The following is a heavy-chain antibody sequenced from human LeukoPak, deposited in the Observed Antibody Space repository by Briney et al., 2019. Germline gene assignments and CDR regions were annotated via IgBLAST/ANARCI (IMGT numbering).Heavy chain of an antibody. D-gene: IGHD5-24*01. Sequence: ASVKVSCKASGYTFTSYYMHWVRQAPGQGLEWMGIINPSGGSTSYAQKFQGRVTMTRGTSTSTVYMELSSLRSEGTAVYYCARDRGDGYNEYYFDYWGQGTLVTVSS. CDR1: GYTFTSYY. J-gene: IGHJ4*02. CDR2: INPSGGST. V-gene: IGHV1-46*01. CDR3: ARDRGDGYNEYYFDY.